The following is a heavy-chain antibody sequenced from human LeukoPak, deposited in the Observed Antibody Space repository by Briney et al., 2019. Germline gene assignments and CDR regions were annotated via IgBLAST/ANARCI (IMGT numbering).Heavy chain of an antibody. CDR3: ARGLRDEERHYGYYYMDV. CDR2: SYTSVNT. Sequence: SETLSLTCTVSGDSVSGYYGSWIRQPPGKGLEWIGYSYTSVNTNYNPSLKSRVTMSVYTSKNQFSLKLSSVPAADTAVYYCARGLRDEERHYGYYYMDVWGKGTTVTVSS. D-gene: IGHD3-22*01. V-gene: IGHV4-4*09. J-gene: IGHJ6*03. CDR1: GDSVSGYY.